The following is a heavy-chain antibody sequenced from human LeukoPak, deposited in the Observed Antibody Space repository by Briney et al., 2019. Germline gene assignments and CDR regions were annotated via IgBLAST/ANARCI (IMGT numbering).Heavy chain of an antibody. CDR1: GFTFNNAW. V-gene: IGHV3-15*01. CDR2: IKSKTDGGTT. D-gene: IGHD5-18*01. J-gene: IGHJ4*02. CDR3: TAGLPFDY. Sequence: PGGSLRLFCAASGFTFNNAWMSWVRQAPGKGLEWVGRIKSKTDGGTTDYAAPVKGRFTISRDDSKNTLYLQMNSLKIEDRAVYYCTAGLPFDYWGQGTLVAVSS.